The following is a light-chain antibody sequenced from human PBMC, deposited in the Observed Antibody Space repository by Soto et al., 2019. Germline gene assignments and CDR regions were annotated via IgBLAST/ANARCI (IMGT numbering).Light chain of an antibody. Sequence: QPVLTQPPSASGTPGQRVTISCSGSSSNIGSNYVYWYHQLPGTAPKLLIFRNNLRPSGVPDRFSGSKSGTSASLAISGLRSEDEADYYCATWDDSLSGLHVVFGGGTQLTVL. CDR3: ATWDDSLSGLHVV. V-gene: IGLV1-47*01. J-gene: IGLJ7*01. CDR1: SSNIGSNY. CDR2: RNN.